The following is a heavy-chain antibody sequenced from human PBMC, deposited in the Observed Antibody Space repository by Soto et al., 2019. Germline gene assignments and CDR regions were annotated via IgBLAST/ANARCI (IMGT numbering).Heavy chain of an antibody. CDR1: GGSISSINW. CDR3: ARSSGVSATNWFDA. J-gene: IGHJ5*02. CDR2: IYYSGST. V-gene: IGHV4-4*02. Sequence: QVHLQESGPGQVKPSGTLSLTCGVSGGSISSINWWSWVRQTPGKGLEWIGEIYYSGSTNYNPSLTSRVTMSIDKSKNQFFLNLTSVTAADSALYYCARSSGVSATNWFDAWGQGTLVTVSS. D-gene: IGHD3-10*01.